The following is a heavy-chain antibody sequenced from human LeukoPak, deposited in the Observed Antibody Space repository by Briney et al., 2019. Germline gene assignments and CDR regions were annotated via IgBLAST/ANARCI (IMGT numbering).Heavy chain of an antibody. CDR1: AGSVSSGSYY. CDR2: IYYSGST. CDR3: ARERGCSGGSYYSDWFGP. Sequence: SQTLSLTCTVSAGSVSSGSYYWSWIRQPPGKGLEWIGYIYYSGSTHYNPSLKSRVTISVDTSKNQFSLKLSSVTAADTAVYYCARERGCSGGSYYSDWFGPWGQGTLVTVSS. J-gene: IGHJ5*02. V-gene: IGHV4-61*01. D-gene: IGHD2-15*01.